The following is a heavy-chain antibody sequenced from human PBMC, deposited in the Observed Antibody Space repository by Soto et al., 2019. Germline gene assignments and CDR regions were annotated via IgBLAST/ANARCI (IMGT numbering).Heavy chain of an antibody. D-gene: IGHD5-18*01. J-gene: IGHJ6*02. CDR3: AKRRDGGYSYGSHLYYYYGMDV. CDR2: ISGSGDST. CDR1: GFTFSSYA. Sequence: GGSLRLSCAASGFTFSSYAMSWVRQAPGRGLEWVSAISGSGDSTYYADSVKGRFTISRDNSKNTLYLQMNSLRAEDTAVYYCAKRRDGGYSYGSHLYYYYGMDVWGQGTTVTVSS. V-gene: IGHV3-23*01.